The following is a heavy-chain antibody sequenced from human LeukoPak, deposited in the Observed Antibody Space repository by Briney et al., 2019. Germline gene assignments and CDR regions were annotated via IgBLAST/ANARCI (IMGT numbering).Heavy chain of an antibody. D-gene: IGHD2-15*01. V-gene: IGHV1-69*06. Sequence: SVKVSCKASGGTFSSYAINWVRQAPGQGPEWMGRIIPISGTINYAQKFQGRVTITADKSTSTAYMELSSLKSEDTAVYYCARDSGGPYYYYYYMGVWGKGTTITVPS. CDR1: GGTFSSYA. CDR2: IIPISGTI. CDR3: ARDSGGPYYYYYYMGV. J-gene: IGHJ6*03.